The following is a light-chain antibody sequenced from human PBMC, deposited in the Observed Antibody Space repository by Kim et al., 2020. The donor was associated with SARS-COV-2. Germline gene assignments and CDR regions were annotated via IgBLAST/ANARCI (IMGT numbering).Light chain of an antibody. Sequence: GQTISITCQGDSLRSYYASWYQQKPGQAPVFVIYGENNRPSWIPDRFSGSSSGNTASLTITGAQAEDEGDYYCNSRDSSGNHLVFGGGTQLTVL. J-gene: IGLJ2*01. CDR2: GEN. CDR1: SLRSYY. V-gene: IGLV3-19*01. CDR3: NSRDSSGNHLV.